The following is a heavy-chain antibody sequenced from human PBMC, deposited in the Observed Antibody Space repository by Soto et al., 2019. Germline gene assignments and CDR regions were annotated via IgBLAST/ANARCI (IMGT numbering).Heavy chain of an antibody. CDR3: AKGLVGGFDY. V-gene: IGHV3-23*01. J-gene: IGHJ4*02. CDR2: ISGSGGST. D-gene: IGHD3-16*01. CDR1: GFSFSSYA. Sequence: GGSLRLCCAASGFSFSSYAMSWVRQAPGKGLEWVSAISGSGGSTYYADSVKGRFTISRDNSKNTLYLQMNSLRAEDTAVYYCAKGLVGGFDYWGQGTLVTVSS.